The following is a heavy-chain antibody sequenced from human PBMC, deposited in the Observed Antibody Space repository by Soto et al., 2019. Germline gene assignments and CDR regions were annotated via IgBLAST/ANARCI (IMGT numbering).Heavy chain of an antibody. CDR2: ISPYSGKT. CDR1: GYTFTNND. J-gene: IGHJ4*02. V-gene: IGHV1-18*01. Sequence: QIQLVQSGTEVRKPGASAKVSCKASGYTFTNNDVCWVRQTPGQGLEWMGWISPYSGKTNYARKFQGRVTMTTDTSTSTAYMEVRSLTFDDTAVYYCAREGLLLLPDYWGQGTLVTVSS. CDR3: AREGLLLLPDY. D-gene: IGHD3-22*01.